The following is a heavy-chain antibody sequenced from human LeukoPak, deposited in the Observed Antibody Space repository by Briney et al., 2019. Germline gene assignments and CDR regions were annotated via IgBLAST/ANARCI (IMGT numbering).Heavy chain of an antibody. D-gene: IGHD1-26*01. V-gene: IGHV3-74*01. Sequence: PGGSLRVSCAASGFTFSSYWMHWVRQAAGKGLVWVSRINSDGSSTNYADSVKGRFTISRDNARNTLYLQMNSLRADDTAVYYCARGYPNNFDYWGQGTLVTVSS. J-gene: IGHJ4*02. CDR1: GFTFSSYW. CDR3: ARGYPNNFDY. CDR2: INSDGSST.